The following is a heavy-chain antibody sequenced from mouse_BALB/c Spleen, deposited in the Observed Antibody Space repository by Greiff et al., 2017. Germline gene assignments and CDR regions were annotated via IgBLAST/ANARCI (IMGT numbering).Heavy chain of an antibody. CDR3: ARAPYYPWFAY. CDR1: GYSITSGYY. J-gene: IGHJ3*01. D-gene: IGHD1-1*02. Sequence: ESGPGLVKPSQSLSLTCSVTGYSITSGYYWNWIRQFPGNKLEWMGYISYDGSNNYNPSLKNRISITRDTSKNQFFLKLNSVTTEDTATYYCARAPYYPWFAYWGQGTLVTVSA. CDR2: ISYDGSN. V-gene: IGHV3-6*02.